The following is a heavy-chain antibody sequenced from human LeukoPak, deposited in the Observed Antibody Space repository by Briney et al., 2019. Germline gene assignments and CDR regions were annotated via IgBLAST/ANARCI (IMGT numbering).Heavy chain of an antibody. CDR3: ARDVDPGNHYYYGMDV. D-gene: IGHD2-21*01. V-gene: IGHV3-33*01. CDR2: IWYDGSNK. CDR1: GFTFSSYG. J-gene: IGHJ6*02. Sequence: GGSLRLSCAASGFTFSSYGMHWVRQAPGKGLERVAVIWYDGSNKYYADSVKGRFTISRDNSKNTLYLQMNSLRAEDTAVYYCARDVDPGNHYYYGMDVWGQGTTVTVSS.